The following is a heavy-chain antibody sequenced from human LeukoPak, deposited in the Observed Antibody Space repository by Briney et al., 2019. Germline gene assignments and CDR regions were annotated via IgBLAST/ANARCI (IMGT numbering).Heavy chain of an antibody. Sequence: GGSLRLSCAASGFTFSSYAMTWVRQAPGKGLEWVSGITGRSGSTYYADSVKGRFTISRDNSKNTLYLQMNSLRAEDTAVYYCAKDIYYYDSSGSDAFDIWGQGTMVTVSS. CDR3: AKDIYYYDSSGSDAFDI. D-gene: IGHD3-22*01. V-gene: IGHV3-23*01. CDR2: ITGRSGST. CDR1: GFTFSSYA. J-gene: IGHJ3*02.